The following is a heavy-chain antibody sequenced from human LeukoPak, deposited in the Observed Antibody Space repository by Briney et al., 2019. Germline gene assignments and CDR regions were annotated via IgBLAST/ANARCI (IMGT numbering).Heavy chain of an antibody. J-gene: IGHJ6*02. CDR1: GCTFTSYA. CDR2: INAGNGNT. Sequence: ASVKVSCKASGCTFTSYAMHWVRQAPGQRLEWMGWINAGNGNTKYSQKFQGRVTITRDTSASTAYMELSSLRSEDTAVYYCARDRITMVRGVIKAYYGMDVWGQGTTVTVSS. D-gene: IGHD3-10*01. CDR3: ARDRITMVRGVIKAYYGMDV. V-gene: IGHV1-3*01.